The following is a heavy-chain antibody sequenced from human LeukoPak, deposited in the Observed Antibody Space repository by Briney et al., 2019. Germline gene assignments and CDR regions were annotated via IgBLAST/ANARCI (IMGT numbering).Heavy chain of an antibody. Sequence: GGSLRLSCAASGFTFSDYYMSWIRQAPGKGLEWVSYISSSGSTIYYADSVKGRFTISRDNAKNSLYLQMNSLRAEDTAVYYCARSYGTGVVPAARERRFDYWGQGTLVTVSS. V-gene: IGHV3-11*01. CDR3: ARSYGTGVVPAARERRFDY. CDR1: GFTFSDYY. CDR2: ISSSGSTI. J-gene: IGHJ4*02. D-gene: IGHD2-2*01.